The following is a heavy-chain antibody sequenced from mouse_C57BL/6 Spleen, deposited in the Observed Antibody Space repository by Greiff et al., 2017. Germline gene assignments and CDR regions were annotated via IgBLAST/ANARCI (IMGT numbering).Heavy chain of an antibody. D-gene: IGHD2-5*01. CDR2: ILPGSGST. V-gene: IGHV1-9*01. CDR1: GYTFPGYW. CDR3: ARCLYSNYDRGCFDY. J-gene: IGHJ2*01. Sequence: QVQLQQSGAELMKPGASVKLSCKAPGYTFPGYWIEWVKQRPGHGLEWIGEILPGSGSTNYNEKFKGKATFTADTSSNTAYMLLRSLTTEDSAIYYCARCLYSNYDRGCFDYWGQGTTLTVSS.